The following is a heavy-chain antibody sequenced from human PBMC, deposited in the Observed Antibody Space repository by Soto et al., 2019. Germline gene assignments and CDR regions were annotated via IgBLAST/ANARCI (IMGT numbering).Heavy chain of an antibody. CDR1: GGSISSYY. J-gene: IGHJ4*02. CDR2: IYYSGST. Sequence: PSETLSLTCTVSGGSISSYYWSWIRQPPGKGLEWIGYIYYSGSTNYNPSLKSRVTISVDTSKNQFSLKLSSVTAADTAVYYCARHVDSGYDRMDYWGQGTLVTVSS. D-gene: IGHD5-12*01. V-gene: IGHV4-59*08. CDR3: ARHVDSGYDRMDY.